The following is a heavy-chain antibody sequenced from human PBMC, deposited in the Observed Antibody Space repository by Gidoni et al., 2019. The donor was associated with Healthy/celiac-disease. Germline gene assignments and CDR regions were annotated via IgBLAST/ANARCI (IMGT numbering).Heavy chain of an antibody. V-gene: IGHV3-30*03. CDR2: ISYDGSNK. J-gene: IGHJ4*02. Sequence: SCAASGFTFSSYGMHRVRQAPGKGLEWVAVISYDGSNKYYADSVKGRFTISRDNSKNTLYLQMNSLRAEDTAVYYCARDRHYGGNSYLDYWGQGTLVTVSS. CDR3: ARDRHYGGNSYLDY. CDR1: GFTFSSYG. D-gene: IGHD4-17*01.